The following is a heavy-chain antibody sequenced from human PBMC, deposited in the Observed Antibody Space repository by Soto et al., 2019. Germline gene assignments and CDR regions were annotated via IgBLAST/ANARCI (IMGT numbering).Heavy chain of an antibody. J-gene: IGHJ3*01. CDR1: GGSFSGYF. CDR3: ARGGSSDWQVAFDF. V-gene: IGHV4-34*01. D-gene: IGHD6-19*01. CDR2: VNHNGRN. Sequence: QLHQQQWGAGLLKPSETLSLTCAVYGGSFSGYFWNWIRQSPGKGLEWIGKVNHNGRNNYNPSLKSQVTISLDMSTNQISLKLTSVTAADTAVYYCARGGSSDWQVAFDFWGQGTMVTVSS.